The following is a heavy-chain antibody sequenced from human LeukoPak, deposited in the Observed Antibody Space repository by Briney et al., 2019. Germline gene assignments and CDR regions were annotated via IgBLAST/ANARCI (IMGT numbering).Heavy chain of an antibody. Sequence: ASVKVSCKASGYTFTGYYMHWVRQAPGQGLEWMGWINPNSGGTNYAQKFQGRVTMTRDTSISTAYMELSRLRSDDTAVYYCARAPPMIVVVTEYYFDYWGQGTLVTVSS. V-gene: IGHV1-2*02. D-gene: IGHD3-22*01. CDR1: GYTFTGYY. J-gene: IGHJ4*02. CDR3: ARAPPMIVVVTEYYFDY. CDR2: INPNSGGT.